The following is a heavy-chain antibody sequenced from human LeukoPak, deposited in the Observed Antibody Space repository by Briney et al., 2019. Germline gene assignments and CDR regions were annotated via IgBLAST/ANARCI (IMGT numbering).Heavy chain of an antibody. J-gene: IGHJ3*01. D-gene: IGHD3-22*01. CDR3: AKNHNSNGYHTDDAFDV. V-gene: IGHV3-23*01. Sequence: GGSLRLSCAASGFTFSSYAMSWVRQAPGKGLEWVSAISGSGGSTYYADSVKGRFTISRDNSKNTLFLQINSLGAEDTAVYYCAKNHNSNGYHTDDAFDVWGQGTMVTVSS. CDR1: GFTFSSYA. CDR2: ISGSGGST.